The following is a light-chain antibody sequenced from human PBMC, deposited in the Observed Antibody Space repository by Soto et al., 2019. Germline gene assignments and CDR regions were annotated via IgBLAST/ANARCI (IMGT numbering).Light chain of an antibody. CDR3: QQLNTYPYT. Sequence: DIQLTQSPSFLSASVGDKVTITCRASQDISNYLAWYQQRPGKAPNLLIYAASTLRGGVSSRFSGSGSGTEFTLTISSLQLEDVATFYCQQLNTYPYTFGQGTKLEI. J-gene: IGKJ2*01. CDR2: AAS. V-gene: IGKV1-9*01. CDR1: QDISNY.